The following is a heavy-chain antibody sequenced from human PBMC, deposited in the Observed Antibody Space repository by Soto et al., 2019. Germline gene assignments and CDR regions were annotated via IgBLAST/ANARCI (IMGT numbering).Heavy chain of an antibody. J-gene: IGHJ6*02. CDR1: GGSISRGGDY. Sequence: QVQLQESGPGLVKPSQTLSLTCTVSGGSISRGGDYWSWIRQHPGKGLEWIGYIYYNGSTNYNPSLKSRVTISVDTSKNQFCLKLSSVTAADTAVYYCARARGVATIIYYYGMDVWGQGTTVTVSS. CDR3: ARARGVATIIYYYGMDV. V-gene: IGHV4-31*03. D-gene: IGHD5-12*01. CDR2: IYYNGST.